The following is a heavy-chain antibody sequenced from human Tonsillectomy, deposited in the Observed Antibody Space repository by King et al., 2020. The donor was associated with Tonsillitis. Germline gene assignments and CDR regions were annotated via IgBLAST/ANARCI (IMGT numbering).Heavy chain of an antibody. CDR1: GGSIRSSDYY. V-gene: IGHV4-39*07. CDR3: GAPYLSGSYLDN. Sequence: LQLQESGPGLVKPSETLSLTCTVSGGSIRSSDYYWGWIRQPPGKGLEWIGSIYYSGSTSYNPSLKSRVTISVDRSKNHFSLKLSSVTAADTAVYYCGAPYLSGSYLDNWGQGNLVAVSS. D-gene: IGHD1-26*01. J-gene: IGHJ4*02. CDR2: IYYSGST.